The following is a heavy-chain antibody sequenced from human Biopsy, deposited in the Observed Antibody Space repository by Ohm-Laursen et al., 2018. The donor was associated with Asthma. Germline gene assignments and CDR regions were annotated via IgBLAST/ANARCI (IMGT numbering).Heavy chain of an antibody. J-gene: IGHJ5*02. V-gene: IGHV4-31*03. CDR2: IYYSGST. D-gene: IGHD4-17*01. Sequence: TLSLTCTVPGGSINIGDYYWSWIRQHPVKGLEWIGHIYYSGSTYYNPSLKSRVSISLDTSKNQFSLILTSVTAADTAVYYCARTTYGHDGFDPWGQGTLVTVSS. CDR1: GGSINIGDYY. CDR3: ARTTYGHDGFDP.